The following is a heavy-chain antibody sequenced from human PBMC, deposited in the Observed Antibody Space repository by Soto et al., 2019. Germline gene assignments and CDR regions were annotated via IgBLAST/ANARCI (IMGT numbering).Heavy chain of an antibody. J-gene: IGHJ6*02. V-gene: IGHV1-46*01. Sequence: QVQLVQSGAEVNKPGASVQVSCKASGYTFTTYFMHWVRQAPGQGFEWMGRINPTGGDTVYAKKFQGRVTVSRDTSTSTVYIELGSLTSKDTAVYYCARGSYASNVFIMDVWGQGTTVTVSS. CDR3: ARGSYASNVFIMDV. D-gene: IGHD2-2*01. CDR2: INPTGGDT. CDR1: GYTFTTYF.